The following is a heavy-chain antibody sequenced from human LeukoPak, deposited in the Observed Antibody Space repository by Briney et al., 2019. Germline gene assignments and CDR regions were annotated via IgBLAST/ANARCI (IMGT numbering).Heavy chain of an antibody. J-gene: IGHJ4*02. D-gene: IGHD3-16*01. CDR2: IKEDESAK. CDR1: GFISTVHW. V-gene: IGHV3-7*01. CDR3: ARAVDVADY. Sequence: PGGSLRLSCVAPGFISTVHWPSWVRPAPGGGRDWVANIKEDESAKFYADSVRGRFTISRDNAKNSVYLERNNLRVEDTAVYYCARAVDVADYWGRGTLVTVSS.